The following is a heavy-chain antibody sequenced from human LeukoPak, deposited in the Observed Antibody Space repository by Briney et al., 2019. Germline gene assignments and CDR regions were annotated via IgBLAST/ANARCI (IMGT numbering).Heavy chain of an antibody. CDR3: TREGTASTGIGPYAF. J-gene: IGHJ4*02. CDR1: GHNFTTFG. D-gene: IGHD6-13*01. CDR2: ISGHDGNT. Sequence: ASVKVSCKASGHNFTTFGISWVRQAPGQGLEWLGWISGHDGNTKYIQNVQGRITMTTDTSASTAYMELRSLTSDDTAVYYCTREGTASTGIGPYAFWRQGTLVTVSS. V-gene: IGHV1-18*01.